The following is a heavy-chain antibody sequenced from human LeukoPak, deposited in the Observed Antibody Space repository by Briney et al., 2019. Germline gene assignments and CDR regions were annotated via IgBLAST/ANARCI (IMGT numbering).Heavy chain of an antibody. CDR3: ARENLVGATYFDY. Sequence: GGSLRLSCAASGFTFSSYGMHWVRQAPGKGLEWVAFIRYDGSNKYYADSVKGRFTISRDNSKNTLYLQMNSLRAEDTAVYYCARENLVGATYFDYWGQGTLVTVSS. D-gene: IGHD1-26*01. CDR2: IRYDGSNK. J-gene: IGHJ4*02. CDR1: GFTFSSYG. V-gene: IGHV3-30*02.